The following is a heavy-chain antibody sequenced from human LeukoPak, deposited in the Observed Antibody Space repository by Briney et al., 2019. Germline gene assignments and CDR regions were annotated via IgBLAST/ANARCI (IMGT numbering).Heavy chain of an antibody. Sequence: ASVKVSCKASGGTFSSYAISWVRQAPGQELEWMGGIIPIFGTANYAQKFQGRVTITTDESTSTAYMELSSLRSEDKAVYYCASPPLPGTEYFQRWGQGTLVTVSS. CDR2: IIPIFGTA. V-gene: IGHV1-69*05. J-gene: IGHJ1*01. D-gene: IGHD1-14*01. CDR3: ASPPLPGTEYFQR. CDR1: GGTFSSYA.